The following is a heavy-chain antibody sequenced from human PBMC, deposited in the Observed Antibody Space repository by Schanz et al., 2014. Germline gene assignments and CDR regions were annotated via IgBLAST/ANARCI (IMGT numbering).Heavy chain of an antibody. D-gene: IGHD3-3*01. J-gene: IGHJ4*02. V-gene: IGHV3-73*01. CDR2: IRGKPNTYAT. Sequence: EVQLVESGGGLVQPGGSLRLSCVASGFTFSGSVMHWVRQASGKGLEWVGRIRGKPNTYATAYAASVRGRFTLSRDDSKNTAYLQMNSLTTEDTAVYYCRSVFWTGSLFNDYWGQGTLVTVSS. CDR1: GFTFSGSV. CDR3: RSVFWTGSLFNDY.